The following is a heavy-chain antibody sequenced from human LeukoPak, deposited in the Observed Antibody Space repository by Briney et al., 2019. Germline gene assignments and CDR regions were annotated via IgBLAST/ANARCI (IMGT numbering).Heavy chain of an antibody. J-gene: IGHJ6*02. Sequence: SETLSLSCAVHGASLSDYYWTWIRQSPETGLECIGAIDHRGSANYNPSLQSRVTISVDRSKNQFSLKLSSVTAADTAVYYSARGGGSHYNSRGMDVWGQGTTVTVSS. D-gene: IGHD1-1*01. CDR1: GASLSDYY. V-gene: IGHV4-34*01. CDR3: ARGGGSHYNSRGMDV. CDR2: IDHRGSA.